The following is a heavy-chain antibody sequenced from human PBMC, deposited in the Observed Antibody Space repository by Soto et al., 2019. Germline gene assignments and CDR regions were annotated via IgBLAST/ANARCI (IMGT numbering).Heavy chain of an antibody. D-gene: IGHD6-13*01. CDR1: GFTFSSYA. CDR2: ISGSGGST. CDR3: ANWVTGLAAAPD. V-gene: IGHV3-23*01. Sequence: GGSLILSCAASGFTFSSYAMSWVRQAPGKGLEWVSAISGSGGSTYYADSVKGRFTISRDNSKNTLYLQMNSLRAEDTAVYYCANWVTGLAAAPDWGQGTLVTVSS. J-gene: IGHJ4*02.